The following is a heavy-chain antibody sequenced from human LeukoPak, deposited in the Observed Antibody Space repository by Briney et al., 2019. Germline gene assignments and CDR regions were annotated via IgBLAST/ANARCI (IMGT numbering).Heavy chain of an antibody. V-gene: IGHV3-74*01. CDR1: GFTFSSYW. CDR3: ARESYYYGSGSYELYFDY. Sequence: GGSLRLSCAASGFTFSSYWMHWVRQAPGKGLVWVSRINSDGSSTSYADSVKGRFTISRDNAKNTLYLQMNSLRAEDTAVYYCARESYYYGSGSYELYFDYWGQGTLVTVSS. D-gene: IGHD3-10*01. CDR2: INSDGSST. J-gene: IGHJ4*02.